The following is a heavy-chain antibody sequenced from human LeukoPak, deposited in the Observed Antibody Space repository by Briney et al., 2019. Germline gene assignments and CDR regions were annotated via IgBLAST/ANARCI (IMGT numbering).Heavy chain of an antibody. D-gene: IGHD5-12*01. Sequence: ASVKVSCKASGYTFTDYYIHWVRQAPGQGLEWMGWIDPNSGGTNFGQKFQGRVTITTDTSITTAYMELTRLRSDDTAVYYCANWAATIRNFNYWGQGTLVTVSS. CDR3: ANWAATIRNFNY. J-gene: IGHJ4*02. V-gene: IGHV1-2*02. CDR2: IDPNSGGT. CDR1: GYTFTDYY.